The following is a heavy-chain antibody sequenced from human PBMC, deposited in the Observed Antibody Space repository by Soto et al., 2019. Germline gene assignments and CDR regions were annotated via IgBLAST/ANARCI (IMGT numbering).Heavy chain of an antibody. CDR3: ARFMDNHYFDY. J-gene: IGHJ4*02. CDR2: IYSGDST. V-gene: IGHV3-66*01. CDR1: GFTVSGNY. D-gene: IGHD2-2*03. Sequence: GSLRLSCAASGFTVSGNYMSWVRQVPGKGLEWVSIIYSGDSTNYADSVKGRFTISRDNSKNTLYLQMNSLGAEDTAVYYCARFMDNHYFDYWGRGTLVTVSS.